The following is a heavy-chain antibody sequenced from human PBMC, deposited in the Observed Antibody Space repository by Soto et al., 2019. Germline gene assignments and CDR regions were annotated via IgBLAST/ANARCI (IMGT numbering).Heavy chain of an antibody. CDR2: ISYDGSNK. J-gene: IGHJ4*02. D-gene: IGHD6-19*01. CDR1: GFTFSSYG. CDR3: ANLAALSYDY. Sequence: HVQLVESGGGVVQPGRSLRLSCAASGFTFSSYGMHWVRQAPGKGLEWVAVISYDGSNKYYADSVKGRFTISRDNSKNTLYLQMNSLRAEDTAVYYCANLAALSYDYWGQGTLVTVSS. V-gene: IGHV3-30*18.